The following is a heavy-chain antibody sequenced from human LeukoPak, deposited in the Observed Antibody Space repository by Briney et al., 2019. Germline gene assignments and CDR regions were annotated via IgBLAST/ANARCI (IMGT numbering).Heavy chain of an antibody. V-gene: IGHV3-7*01. J-gene: IGHJ4*02. CDR1: GFTFSSYW. CDR2: IKQDGSEK. CDR3: ATFIGYSGYSYFDY. D-gene: IGHD5-12*01. Sequence: GGSLRLSCAASGFTFSSYWMSWVRQAPRKGLEWVANIKQDGSEKYYVDSVKGRFTISRDNAKNSLYLQMNSLRAEDTAVYYCATFIGYSGYSYFDYWGQGTLVTVSS.